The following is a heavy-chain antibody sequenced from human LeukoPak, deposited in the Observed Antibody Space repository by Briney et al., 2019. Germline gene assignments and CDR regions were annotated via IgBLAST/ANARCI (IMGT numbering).Heavy chain of an antibody. J-gene: IGHJ6*03. CDR1: GFTFSSYW. D-gene: IGHD5-18*01. CDR2: INSDGSST. V-gene: IGHV3-74*01. Sequence: GGSLRLSCAASGFTFSSYWMHWVRQAPGKGLVWVSRINSDGSSTSYADSVKGRFTISRDNAKNTLYLQTNSLRAEDTAVYYCARARIQLWPYYYMDVWGKGTTVTVSS. CDR3: ARARIQLWPYYYMDV.